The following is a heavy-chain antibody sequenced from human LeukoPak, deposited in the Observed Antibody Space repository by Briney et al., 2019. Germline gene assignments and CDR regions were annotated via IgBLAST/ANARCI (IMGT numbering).Heavy chain of an antibody. CDR3: ASTNYYDRYFDY. V-gene: IGHV4-61*01. CDR1: GGSVSSGSYY. J-gene: IGHJ4*02. D-gene: IGHD3-22*01. CDR2: IYYSGST. Sequence: PSETLSLTCTVSGGSVSSGSYYWSWIRQPPGKGLEWIGYIYYSGSTYYNPSLKSRVTISVDRSKNQFSLKLSSVTAADTAVYYCASTNYYDRYFDYWGQGTLVTVSS.